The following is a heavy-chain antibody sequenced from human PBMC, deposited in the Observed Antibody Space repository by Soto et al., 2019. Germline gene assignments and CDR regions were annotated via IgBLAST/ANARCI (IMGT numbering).Heavy chain of an antibody. CDR3: ARGFEPMDV. J-gene: IGHJ6*03. V-gene: IGHV1-8*01. CDR2: MNANSGNT. Sequence: QVQLVQSGAEVKKPGASVKVSCKAAGYTFTSYDINWVRQATGQGLEWMGWMNANSGNTGYAQKFQGRVTMTRNTSINTAYMELSSRTSEDTAVDYCARGFEPMDVWGKGATVTVSS. D-gene: IGHD3-10*01. CDR1: GYTFTSYD.